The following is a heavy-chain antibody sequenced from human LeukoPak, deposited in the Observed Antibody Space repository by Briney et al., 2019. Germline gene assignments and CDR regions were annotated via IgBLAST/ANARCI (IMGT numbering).Heavy chain of an antibody. CDR2: IYTSGST. V-gene: IGHV4-4*07. J-gene: IGHJ4*02. D-gene: IGHD1-26*01. CDR3: ARGLYSGSYYFDY. Sequence: KPSETLSLTCTASGGFISSYYWSWIRQPAGKGLEWIGRIYTSGSTNYNPSLKSRVTMSVDTSKNQFSLKLSSVTAADTAVYYCARGLYSGSYYFDYWGQGTLVTVSS. CDR1: GGFISSYY.